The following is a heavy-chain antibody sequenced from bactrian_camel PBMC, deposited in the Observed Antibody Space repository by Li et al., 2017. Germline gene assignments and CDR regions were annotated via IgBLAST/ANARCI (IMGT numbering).Heavy chain of an antibody. CDR1: GSIGDRWC. CDR2: LDDSGRT. V-gene: IGHV3S53*01. D-gene: IGHD2*01. Sequence: VQLVESGGGSVQAGGSLRLSCAVSGSIGDRWCLAWFRQAPGKEREGVAGLDDSGRTTYANPVKGRFTISRDNGKNSVYLQMDSLKLEDTAMYYCAADFGPYCSGPYLARRANFEGQGTQVTVS. J-gene: IGHJ4*01.